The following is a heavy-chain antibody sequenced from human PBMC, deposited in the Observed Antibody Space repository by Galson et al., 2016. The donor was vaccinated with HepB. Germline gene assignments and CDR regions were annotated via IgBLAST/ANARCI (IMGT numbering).Heavy chain of an antibody. Sequence: SVKVSCKASGGTFSTYKIGWVRQAPGQGPEWMGESFPIFGTTTYAQKLQGRLTITADESTSTAYMQLNSLTSEDTAVYYCARDPTVIHGDNANVGGSDHWGQGTLVTVSS. V-gene: IGHV1-69*13. J-gene: IGHJ4*02. D-gene: IGHD4-17*01. CDR3: ARDPTVIHGDNANVGGSDH. CDR2: SFPIFGTT. CDR1: GGTFSTYK.